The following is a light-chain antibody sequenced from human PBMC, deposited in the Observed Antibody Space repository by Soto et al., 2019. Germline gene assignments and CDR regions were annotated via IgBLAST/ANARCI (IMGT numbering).Light chain of an antibody. J-gene: IGKJ1*01. Sequence: DIVMTQSPDSLAVSLGERATINCKSSQGVLYSSNNKNYLAWYQQKPGQPPKLLIYRASTRESGVPDRFSGSGSGTDFTLTISSLQAEDVAVYYCQQYYSTLPTFGQGTKVEIK. CDR2: RAS. V-gene: IGKV4-1*01. CDR1: QGVLYSSNNKNY. CDR3: QQYYSTLPT.